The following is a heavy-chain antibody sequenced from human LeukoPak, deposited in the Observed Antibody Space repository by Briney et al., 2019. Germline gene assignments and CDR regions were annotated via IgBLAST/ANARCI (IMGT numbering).Heavy chain of an antibody. CDR2: IYYSVST. Sequence: PSETLSLTCTVSGASIGSTNNFWGWIRQTPGKGLEWIATIYYSVSTYYNPSLKSRLSISVDTSKNQFSLKLSSVTAADTAVYYCARHRLLWFGECKDCGYYFDYWGQGTLVTVSS. CDR1: GASIGSTNNF. CDR3: ARHRLLWFGECKDCGYYFDY. V-gene: IGHV4-39*07. D-gene: IGHD3-10*01. J-gene: IGHJ4*02.